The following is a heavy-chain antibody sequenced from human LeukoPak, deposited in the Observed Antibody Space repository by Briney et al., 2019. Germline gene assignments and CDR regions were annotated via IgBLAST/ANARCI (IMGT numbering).Heavy chain of an antibody. D-gene: IGHD3-10*01. Sequence: LEWIVTSGSAYYNPSLKNRVTISVDTSKNQFSLKLSSVTAADTAVYYCARQGGSGRSYDYWGQGTLVTVSS. J-gene: IGHJ4*02. CDR3: ARQGGSGRSYDY. V-gene: IGHV4-39*01. CDR2: SGSA.